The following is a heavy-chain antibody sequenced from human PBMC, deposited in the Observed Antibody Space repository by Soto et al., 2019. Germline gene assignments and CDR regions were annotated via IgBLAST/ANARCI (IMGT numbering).Heavy chain of an antibody. CDR1: GGSISSGDSY. CDR3: ARDDYGGNSGALDI. Sequence: QVQLQESGPGLVKPSQTLSLTCTVSGGSISSGDSYWTWIRQHPRKGLEWIGYIYFSGTTTYNPSLKSRLSISIHTSKYQFSLKLNSVTAADTAIYYCARDDYGGNSGALDIWGQGTMVTVSS. V-gene: IGHV4-31*03. CDR2: IYFSGTT. J-gene: IGHJ3*02. D-gene: IGHD4-17*01.